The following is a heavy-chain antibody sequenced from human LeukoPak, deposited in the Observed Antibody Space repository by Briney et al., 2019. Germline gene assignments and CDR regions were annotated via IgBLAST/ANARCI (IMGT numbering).Heavy chain of an antibody. CDR3: ARSSYYYGSGSYYDY. J-gene: IGHJ4*02. D-gene: IGHD3-10*01. Sequence: GGSLRLSCAASGFTFSSYWMSWVRQAPGKGLEWVANIKQDGSEKYYVDSVKGRFTISRDNAKNSLYLQMNSLRAEDTAVYYCARSSYYYGSGSYYDYWGQGTLVTVSS. CDR1: GFTFSSYW. V-gene: IGHV3-7*01. CDR2: IKQDGSEK.